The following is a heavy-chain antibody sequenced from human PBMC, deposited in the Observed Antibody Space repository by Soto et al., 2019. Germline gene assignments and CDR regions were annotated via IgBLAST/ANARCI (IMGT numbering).Heavy chain of an antibody. D-gene: IGHD4-17*01. CDR2: INPSGGST. CDR1: GYTFTSYY. J-gene: IGHJ3*02. V-gene: IGHV1-46*03. CDR3: ARETRRGAWGLRAGRGGAFDI. Sequence: ASVKVSCKASGYTFTSYYMHWVRQAPGQGLEWMGIINPSGGSTSYAQKFQGRVTMTRDTSTSTVYMELSSLRSEDTAVYYCARETRRGAWGLRAGRGGAFDIWGQGTMVTVSS.